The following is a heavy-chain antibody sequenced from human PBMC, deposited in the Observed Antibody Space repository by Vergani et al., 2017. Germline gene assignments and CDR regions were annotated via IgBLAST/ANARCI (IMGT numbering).Heavy chain of an antibody. V-gene: IGHV5-51*03. Sequence: EVQLVQSGAEVKTPGESLKIPCKGSGYSFTSYWIGWVRQMPGKGLEWMGIIYPGDSDTRYSPSFQGQVTISADKSISTAYLQWSSLKASDTAMYYCARAASPPPPCSSGWDFDYWGQGTLVTVSS. CDR2: IYPGDSDT. CDR3: ARAASPPPPCSSGWDFDY. CDR1: GYSFTSYW. D-gene: IGHD6-19*01. J-gene: IGHJ4*02.